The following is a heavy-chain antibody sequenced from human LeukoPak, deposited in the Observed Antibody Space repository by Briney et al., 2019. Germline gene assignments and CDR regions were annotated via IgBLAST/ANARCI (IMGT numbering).Heavy chain of an antibody. D-gene: IGHD6-19*01. CDR1: GFTFSSYW. CDR2: INRDGSIT. V-gene: IGHV3-74*01. CDR3: ARVQRSSSGWYEAGLDY. J-gene: IGHJ4*02. Sequence: GGSLRLSCAASGFTFSSYWMYWVRQAPGKGLVWVSHINRDGSITSYADSVTGRFTISRDNAKNTLYLQMNSLIAEDTAVYYCARVQRSSSGWYEAGLDYWGQGPLLPVSS.